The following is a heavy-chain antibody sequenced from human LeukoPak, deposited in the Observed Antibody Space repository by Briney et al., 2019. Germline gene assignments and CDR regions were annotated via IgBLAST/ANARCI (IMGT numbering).Heavy chain of an antibody. V-gene: IGHV4-59*08. Sequence: SSETLSLTCTVSGGSISSYYWSWIRQPPGKGLEWIGYIYYSGSTNYNPSLKSRVTISVDTSKNQFSLKLSSVTAADTAVYYCARLTVTTYQDAFDIWGQGTMVTVSS. D-gene: IGHD4-11*01. CDR2: IYYSGST. J-gene: IGHJ3*02. CDR3: ARLTVTTYQDAFDI. CDR1: GGSISSYY.